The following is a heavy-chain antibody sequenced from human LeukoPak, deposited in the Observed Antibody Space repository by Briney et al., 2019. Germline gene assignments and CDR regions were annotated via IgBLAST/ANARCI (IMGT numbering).Heavy chain of an antibody. J-gene: IGHJ4*02. CDR3: ARNINAFGGVIAAFDY. CDR1: GYSFSSNW. V-gene: IGHV5-51*01. CDR2: IYPGDSET. D-gene: IGHD3-16*02. Sequence: GESLKISCKASGYSFSSNWIGWVRQMPGKGLEWMGIIYPGDSETRYSPSFQGQVIISADKSINTAFLQWSSLKASDTAMYYCARNINAFGGVIAAFDYWGQGTLATVSS.